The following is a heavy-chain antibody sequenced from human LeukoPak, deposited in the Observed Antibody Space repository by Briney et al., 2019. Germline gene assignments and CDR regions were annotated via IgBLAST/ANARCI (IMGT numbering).Heavy chain of an antibody. J-gene: IGHJ6*03. CDR3: ARIRYCSSTSCYYMDV. V-gene: IGHV3-48*04. CDR1: GFTFSSYS. CDR2: ISSSSSTI. D-gene: IGHD2-2*01. Sequence: GGSLRLSCAASGFTFSSYSMNWVRQAPGKGLEWVSYISSSSSTIYYADSVRGRFTISRDNAKNSLYLQMNSLRAEDTAVYYCARIRYCSSTSCYYMDVWGKGTTVTVSS.